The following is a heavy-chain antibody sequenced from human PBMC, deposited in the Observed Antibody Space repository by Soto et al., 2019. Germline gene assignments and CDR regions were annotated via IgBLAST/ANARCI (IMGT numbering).Heavy chain of an antibody. V-gene: IGHV3-66*01. CDR1: GFTVSSKY. CDR3: AVAPRGERLLDVDY. CDR2: LYSGGST. D-gene: IGHD6-25*01. Sequence: EVQLVESGGGLVQPGGSLRLSCVASGFTVSSKYMSWVRQAPGKGLEWVSVLYSGGSTYYADSVRDRFTISRDNSRNTLYLQMSSLRVEDTAIYYCAVAPRGERLLDVDYWGRGNLVTVSS. J-gene: IGHJ4*02.